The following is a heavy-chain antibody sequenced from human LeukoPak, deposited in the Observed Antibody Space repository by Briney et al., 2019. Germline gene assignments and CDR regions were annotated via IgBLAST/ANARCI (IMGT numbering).Heavy chain of an antibody. CDR1: GFTFDSHF. D-gene: IGHD5-18*01. CDR2: IGSRGNFI. CDR3: ARRASAERGHSYGLDY. J-gene: IGHJ4*02. Sequence: GGSLRLSCAASGFTFDSHFFNWVRQAPGRGLEWVSSIGSRGNFIYYADSVKGRITISRDNARRSLFLQMNSLRAEDTAVYYCARRASAERGHSYGLDYWGQGTLVTVSS. V-gene: IGHV3-21*01.